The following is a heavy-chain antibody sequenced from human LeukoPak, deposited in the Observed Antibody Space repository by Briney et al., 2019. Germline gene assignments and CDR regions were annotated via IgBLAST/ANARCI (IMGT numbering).Heavy chain of an antibody. J-gene: IGHJ4*02. D-gene: IGHD6-19*01. V-gene: IGHV3-23*01. Sequence: GGSLRLSCAVSGFTFSSYGMTWVRQAPGKGLEWVSSINGNGGGTHYADSVKGRFTISRDNSKNTLYLQVNSLRVEDTATYYCARIRSYRTGWYPGGYWGQGTLVTVSP. CDR3: ARIRSYRTGWYPGGY. CDR2: INGNGGGT. CDR1: GFTFSSYG.